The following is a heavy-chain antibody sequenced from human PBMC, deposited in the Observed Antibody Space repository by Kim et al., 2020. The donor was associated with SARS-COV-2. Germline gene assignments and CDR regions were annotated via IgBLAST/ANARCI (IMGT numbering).Heavy chain of an antibody. D-gene: IGHD3-3*01. CDR1: GFTFSSYA. J-gene: IGHJ5*02. CDR3: AGRFLEWLLYENWFDP. Sequence: GGSLRLSCAASGFTFSSYAMSWVRQAPGKGLEWVSAISGGGGSTYYADSVKGRFTISRDNSKNTLYLQMNSLRAEDTAVYYCAGRFLEWLLYENWFDPWGQGTLVTVSS. V-gene: IGHV3-23*01. CDR2: ISGGGGST.